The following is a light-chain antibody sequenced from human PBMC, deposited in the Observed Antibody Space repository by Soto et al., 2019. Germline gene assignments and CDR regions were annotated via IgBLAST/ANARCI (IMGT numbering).Light chain of an antibody. V-gene: IGLV1-40*01. CDR2: GNS. CDR3: QSYDSSLEGV. Sequence: QLVLTQPPSVSGAPGQRVTISCTGSSSNIGAGYDVHWYQQLPGTAPKLLIYGNSNRPSGVPDRFSGSKSGTSASLASTGLQAEDEADYYCQSYDSSLEGVFGGGTKVTVL. CDR1: SSNIGAGYD. J-gene: IGLJ3*02.